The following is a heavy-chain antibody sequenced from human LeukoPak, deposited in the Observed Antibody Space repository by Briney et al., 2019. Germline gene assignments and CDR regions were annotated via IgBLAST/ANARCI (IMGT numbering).Heavy chain of an antibody. CDR1: GGSISSHY. V-gene: IGHV4-59*11. CDR2: IYYSGST. Sequence: SETLSLTCTVSGGSISSHYWSWIRQPPGKGLEWIGYIYYSGSTYYNPSLKSRVTISVDTSKNQFSLKLSSVTAADTAVYYCAREREDGDYISRFDPWGQGTLVTVSS. CDR3: AREREDGDYISRFDP. J-gene: IGHJ5*02. D-gene: IGHD4-17*01.